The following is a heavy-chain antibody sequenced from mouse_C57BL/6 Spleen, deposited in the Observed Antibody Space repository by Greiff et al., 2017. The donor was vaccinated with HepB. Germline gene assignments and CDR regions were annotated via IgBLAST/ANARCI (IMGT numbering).Heavy chain of an antibody. V-gene: IGHV1-50*01. J-gene: IGHJ3*01. CDR3: ARKPYYYGYEAWFGY. CDR2: IDPSDSYT. CDR1: GYTFTSYW. D-gene: IGHD2-2*01. Sequence: QVQLKQPGAELVKPGASVKLSCKASGYTFTSYWMQWVKQRPGQGLEWIGEIDPSDSYTNYNQKFKGKATLAVDTSSSTAYMQLSSLTSEDSAVCYCARKPYYYGYEAWFGYWGQGTLVTVSA.